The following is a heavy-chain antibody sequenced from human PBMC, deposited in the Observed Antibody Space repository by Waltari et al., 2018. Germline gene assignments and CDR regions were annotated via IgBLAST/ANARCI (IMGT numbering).Heavy chain of an antibody. CDR1: GGTFSSYA. V-gene: IGHV1-69*10. CDR2: VIPNLGIA. Sequence: QVQLVQSGAEVKKPGSSVKVSCKASGGTFSSYAISWVRQAPGQGLEWMGGVIPNLGIANYAQKFQGRVTITADKSTSTAYMELSSLRSEDTAVYYCARDLSIVGAKKAFDIWGQGTMVTVSS. D-gene: IGHD1-26*01. J-gene: IGHJ3*02. CDR3: ARDLSIVGAKKAFDI.